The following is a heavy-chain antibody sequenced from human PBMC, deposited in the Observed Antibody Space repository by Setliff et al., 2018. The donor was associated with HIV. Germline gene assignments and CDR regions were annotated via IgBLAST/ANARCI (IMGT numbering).Heavy chain of an antibody. CDR1: GDSISGSSYY. CDR2: IFYTGST. CDR3: ARGSGYPWYFDL. Sequence: PSETLSLTCTVSGDSISGSSYYWGWIRRPPGKGLEWIGSIFYTGSTYYNPSLKSRVTISVDTSKNQFSLKLSSVTAADTAVYYCARGSGYPWYFDLWGRGTLVTVSS. D-gene: IGHD3-22*01. J-gene: IGHJ2*01. V-gene: IGHV4-39*07.